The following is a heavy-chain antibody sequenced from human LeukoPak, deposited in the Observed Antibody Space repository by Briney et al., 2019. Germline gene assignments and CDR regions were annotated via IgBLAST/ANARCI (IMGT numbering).Heavy chain of an antibody. CDR3: ARGPARNYDSSGYYYY. D-gene: IGHD3-22*01. CDR2: ISAYNGNT. Sequence: ASVKVSCKASGYTFTSYGISWVRQAPGQGLEWMGWISAYNGNTNYAQKFQGRVTITADKSTSTAYMELSSLRSEDTAVYYCARGPARNYDSSGYYYYWGQGTLVTVSS. V-gene: IGHV1-18*01. J-gene: IGHJ4*02. CDR1: GYTFTSYG.